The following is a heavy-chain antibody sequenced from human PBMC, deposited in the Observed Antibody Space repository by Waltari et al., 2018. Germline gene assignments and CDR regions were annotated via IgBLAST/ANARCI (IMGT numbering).Heavy chain of an antibody. Sequence: QVQLQQWCAGLLKPSETLSLTCAVYGGSFSGYYWSWIRQPPGKGLEWIGEINHSGSTNYNPSLKSRVTISVDTSKNQFSLKLSSVTAADTAVYYCASRWCSSTSCPRYWFDPWGQGTLVTVSS. CDR1: GGSFSGYY. V-gene: IGHV4-34*01. CDR3: ASRWCSSTSCPRYWFDP. CDR2: INHSGST. D-gene: IGHD2-2*01. J-gene: IGHJ5*02.